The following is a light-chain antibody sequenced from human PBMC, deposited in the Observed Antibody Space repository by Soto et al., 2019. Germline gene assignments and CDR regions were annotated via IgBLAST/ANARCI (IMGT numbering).Light chain of an antibody. CDR2: GAS. V-gene: IGKV3-20*01. CDR3: QQYDSSAHGT. Sequence: EIMLTQSPGTLSLSPGEGATLSCRASQIVTSNHLAWYQQRPGQAPRLLLFGASNRATGIPDRFSGSGSGTDFTLTISRLEPEDFAVYYCQQYDSSAHGTFGQGTRLEIK. J-gene: IGKJ5*01. CDR1: QIVTSNH.